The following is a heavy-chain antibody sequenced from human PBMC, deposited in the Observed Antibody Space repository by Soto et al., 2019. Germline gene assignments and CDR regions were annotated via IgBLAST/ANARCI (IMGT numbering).Heavy chain of an antibody. V-gene: IGHV1-18*01. CDR3: ARYCTGNACYSRHYYAMDV. Sequence: QVQLVQSAGEVKKPGASAIVSCQASGYTFRNYIIAWLRQAPGQGLEWMGCISPYNGNTNYARQFRGRVTLTTDTSTCAAYLELTNLGSDDAATYYCARYCTGNACYSRHYYAMDVWGQGTTVSVSS. CDR1: GYTFRNYI. CDR2: ISPYNGNT. D-gene: IGHD2-8*02. J-gene: IGHJ6*02.